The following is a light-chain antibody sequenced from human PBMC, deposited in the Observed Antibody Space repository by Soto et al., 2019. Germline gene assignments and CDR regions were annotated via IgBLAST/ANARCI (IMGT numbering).Light chain of an antibody. Sequence: QSALTQPASVSGSPGQSITISCTGTSSDVGGYNYVSWYQHHPGKAPKLMIYDVTNQPSGVSNRFSGSKSGNTASLTISGVQSEDEASYYCSSYTTTSTVVFGGGTKLTVL. CDR2: DVT. V-gene: IGLV2-14*03. CDR1: SSDVGGYNY. CDR3: SSYTTTSTVV. J-gene: IGLJ2*01.